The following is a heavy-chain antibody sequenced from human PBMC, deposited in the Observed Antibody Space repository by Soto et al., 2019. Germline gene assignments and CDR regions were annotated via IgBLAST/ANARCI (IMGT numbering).Heavy chain of an antibody. CDR3: ARQLSRGYNYFDY. Sequence: KQSQTLSLTCAISGDSVSSNSAAWDWIRQSPSRGLEWLGRTYYRSKWYNDYAVSVKSRITINSDTSKNQFSLQLNSVTPEDTAVYFCARQLSRGYNYFDYWGQGTLVTVSS. D-gene: IGHD5-12*01. J-gene: IGHJ4*02. V-gene: IGHV6-1*01. CDR1: GDSVSSNSAA. CDR2: TYYRSKWYN.